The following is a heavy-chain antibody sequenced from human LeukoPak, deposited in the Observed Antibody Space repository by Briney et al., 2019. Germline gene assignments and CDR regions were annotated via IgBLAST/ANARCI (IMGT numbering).Heavy chain of an antibody. D-gene: IGHD3-22*01. J-gene: IGHJ3*02. CDR1: RFTFSTYG. Sequence: PGGSLRLSCAASRFTFSTYGMHWVRQAPGKGLEWVSVISHNGDITRYADSVKGRFTISRDNSKSSLYLQMNSLRADDTAVYYCARRGPASDYYYKGGFDIWGQGTMVTVSS. CDR2: ISHNGDIT. V-gene: IGHV3-23*01. CDR3: ARRGPASDYYYKGGFDI.